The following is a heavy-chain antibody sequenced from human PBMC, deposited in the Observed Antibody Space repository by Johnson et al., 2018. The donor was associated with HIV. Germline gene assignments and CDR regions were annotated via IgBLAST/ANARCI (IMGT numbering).Heavy chain of an antibody. CDR1: GFTFSSYA. D-gene: IGHD4-17*01. Sequence: QMQLVESGGGVVQPGRSLRLSCAASGFTFSSYAMHWVRQAPGKGLEWVAVISYDRSNKYYADSVKGRFTISRDNSKNTLYLQMNSLRAEDTAVYYCAQEGPLTVTTVMDAFDIWGQGTMVTVSS. V-gene: IGHV3-30-3*02. J-gene: IGHJ3*02. CDR2: ISYDRSNK. CDR3: AQEGPLTVTTVMDAFDI.